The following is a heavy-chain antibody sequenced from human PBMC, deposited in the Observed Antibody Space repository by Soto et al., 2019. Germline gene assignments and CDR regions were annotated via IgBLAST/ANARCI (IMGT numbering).Heavy chain of an antibody. CDR3: AKGFTWIQLFYVVGDSFVI. D-gene: IGHD5-18*01. CDR2: ISYDGSNK. Sequence: QVQLVESGGGVVQPGRSLRLSCAASAFTFSSYGMHWVRQDPGKGLEWVAVISYDGSNKYYADSVQGRFTISRDNSKNTLYLQMNSLRSEDTAVYYCAKGFTWIQLFYVVGDSFVIWGQARMVTVSS. J-gene: IGHJ3*02. CDR1: AFTFSSYG. V-gene: IGHV3-30*18.